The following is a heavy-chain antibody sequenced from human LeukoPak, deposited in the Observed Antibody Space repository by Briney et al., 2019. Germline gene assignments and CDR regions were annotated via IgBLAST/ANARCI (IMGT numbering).Heavy chain of an antibody. D-gene: IGHD1-26*01. V-gene: IGHV3-9*01. CDR1: GFTFDDYA. CDR3: AKGVVGAFDAFDI. CDR2: ISWNSGSI. J-gene: IGHJ3*02. Sequence: GGSLRLSCAASGFTFDDYAMHWVRQAPGKGLEWVSGISWNSGSIGYADSVKGRFTISRDNAKNSLHLQMNSLRAEDTALYYCAKGVVGAFDAFDIWGQGTMVTVSS.